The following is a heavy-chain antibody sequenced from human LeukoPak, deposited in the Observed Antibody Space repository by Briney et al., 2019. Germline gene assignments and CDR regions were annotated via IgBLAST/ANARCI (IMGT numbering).Heavy chain of an antibody. D-gene: IGHD2-21*01. J-gene: IGHJ5*02. Sequence: ASVMVSCKASGYTFTSYDINWVRQAPGQGLEWMGWVSGYNGNTNYAQKFEGRVAMTTDTSSSTAYMELRSLRSDDTAIYYCARGDWFDPWGQGTLVTVSS. V-gene: IGHV1-18*01. CDR2: VSGYNGNT. CDR3: ARGDWFDP. CDR1: GYTFTSYD.